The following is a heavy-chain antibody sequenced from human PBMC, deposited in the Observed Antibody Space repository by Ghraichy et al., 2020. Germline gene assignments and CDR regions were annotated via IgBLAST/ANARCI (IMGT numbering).Heavy chain of an antibody. CDR1: GFTFSSYS. J-gene: IGHJ4*02. CDR3: ARGLSGYYPYYFDY. D-gene: IGHD3-22*01. CDR2: ISSSSSTI. Sequence: GGSLRLSCAASGFTFSSYSMNWVRQAPGKGLEWVSYISSSSSTIYHADSVKGRFTISRDNAKNSLYLQMNSLRDEDTAVYYCARGLSGYYPYYFDYWGQGTLVTVSS. V-gene: IGHV3-48*02.